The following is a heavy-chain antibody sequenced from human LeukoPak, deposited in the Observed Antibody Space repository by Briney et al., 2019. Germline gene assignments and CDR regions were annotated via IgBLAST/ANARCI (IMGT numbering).Heavy chain of an antibody. J-gene: IGHJ6*02. Sequence: GASVKVSCKASGYTFTSYDINWVRQAPGQGLEWMGWINPNSGGTNYAQKFQGRVTMTRDTSISTAYMELSRLRSDDTAVYYCARPCLPLGWISYGMDVWGQGTTVTVSS. CDR2: INPNSGGT. D-gene: IGHD5-12*01. CDR3: ARPCLPLGWISYGMDV. CDR1: GYTFTSYD. V-gene: IGHV1-2*02.